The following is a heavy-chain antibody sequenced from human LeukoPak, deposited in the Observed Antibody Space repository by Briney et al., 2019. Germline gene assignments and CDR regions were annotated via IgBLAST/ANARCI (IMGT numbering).Heavy chain of an antibody. CDR3: ARERWLQLQSVIDY. Sequence: GGSLRLSCAASGFTFSDHATHWVRQAPGKGLEWVSAVGIAADTFYPGSVKGRFTISRDNAKNSLYLQMNRLRAEDTAVYYCARERWLQLQSVIDYWGQGTLVTASS. CDR2: VGIAADT. J-gene: IGHJ4*02. V-gene: IGHV3-13*01. D-gene: IGHD5-24*01. CDR1: GFTFSDHA.